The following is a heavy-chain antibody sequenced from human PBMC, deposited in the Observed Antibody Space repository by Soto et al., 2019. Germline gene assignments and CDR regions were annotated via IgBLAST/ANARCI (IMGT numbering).Heavy chain of an antibody. CDR3: ARGRGDYGSGSYYKNYYYYGMDV. D-gene: IGHD3-10*01. V-gene: IGHV4-34*01. CDR1: FGSFSGYY. Sequence: SQTLSLTCSFYFGSFSGYYLSWILHPPFKLLELVWEINHSGSTNYNPSLKSRVTISVDTSKNQFSLKLSSVTAADTAVYYCARGRGDYGSGSYYKNYYYYGMDVWGQGTTVTVSS. CDR2: INHSGST. J-gene: IGHJ6*02.